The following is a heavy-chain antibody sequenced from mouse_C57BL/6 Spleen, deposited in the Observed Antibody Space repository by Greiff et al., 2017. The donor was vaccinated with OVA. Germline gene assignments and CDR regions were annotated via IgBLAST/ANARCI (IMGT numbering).Heavy chain of an antibody. D-gene: IGHD1-1*01. V-gene: IGHV3-6*01. CDR3: ARGDYGSRVY. J-gene: IGHJ2*01. Sequence: VQLKESGPGLVKPSQSLSLTCSVTGYSITSGYYWNWIRQFPGNKLEWMGYISYDGSNNYNPSLKNRISITRDTSKNQFFLKLNSVTTEDTATYYCARGDYGSRVYWGQGTTLTVSS. CDR1: GYSITSGYY. CDR2: ISYDGSN.